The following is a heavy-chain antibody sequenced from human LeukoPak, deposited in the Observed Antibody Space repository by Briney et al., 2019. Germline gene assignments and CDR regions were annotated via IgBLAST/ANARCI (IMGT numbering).Heavy chain of an antibody. CDR3: ARRYDSTLYYYYYMDV. J-gene: IGHJ6*03. CDR1: GASISSSY. D-gene: IGHD3-22*01. V-gene: IGHV4-59*08. CDR2: IYYSGST. Sequence: PSGTLSLTCTVSGASISSSYWSWIRQPPGKGLEWIGYIYYSGSTNYNPSLKSRVTISVDTSKNQFSLKLSSVTAADTAVYYCARRYDSTLYYYYYMDVWGKGTTVTVSS.